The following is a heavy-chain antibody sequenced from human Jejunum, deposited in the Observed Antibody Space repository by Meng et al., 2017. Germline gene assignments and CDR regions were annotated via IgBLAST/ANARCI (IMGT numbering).Heavy chain of an antibody. Sequence: QVKRQPSGPGLVKPSQNLSLTWALSGDSVSSNSAAWNWIRQSPSRGLEWLGRTYYRSKWYNQYAVHVRSRITINPDTSKNQFSLHLDSVTPEDTAVYYCASWRYDHWGQGTLVTVSS. D-gene: IGHD1-1*01. CDR2: TYYRSKWYN. CDR3: ASWRYDH. CDR1: GDSVSSNSAA. J-gene: IGHJ4*02. V-gene: IGHV6-1*01.